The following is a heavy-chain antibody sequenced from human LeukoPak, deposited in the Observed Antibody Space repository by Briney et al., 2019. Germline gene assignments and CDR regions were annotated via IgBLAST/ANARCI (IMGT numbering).Heavy chain of an antibody. CDR2: MNPNSGNT. J-gene: IGHJ5*02. V-gene: IGHV1-8*03. Sequence: GASVKVSCKASGYTFTSYDINWVRQATGQGLEWMGWMNPNSGNTGYAQKFQGRVTITRNTSISTAYMELSSLRSEDTAVYYCARGRPAIIAARLGRWFDPWGQGTLVTVSS. CDR1: GYTFTSYD. CDR3: ARGRPAIIAARLGRWFDP. D-gene: IGHD6-6*01.